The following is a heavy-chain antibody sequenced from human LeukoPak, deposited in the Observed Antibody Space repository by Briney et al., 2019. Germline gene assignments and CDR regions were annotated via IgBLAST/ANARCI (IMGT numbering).Heavy chain of an antibody. V-gene: IGHV3-30*04. CDR2: ISYDGSDK. CDR3: AKDRHYYDSSGSRWGRAYGMDV. Sequence: GGSLRLSCAASGFTFSSYAMHWVRQAPGKGLEWVAVISYDGSDKYYADSVKGRFTISRDKSKNTLYLQMNSLRTEDTAVYYCAKDRHYYDSSGSRWGRAYGMDVWGQGTTVTVSS. D-gene: IGHD3-22*01. J-gene: IGHJ6*02. CDR1: GFTFSSYA.